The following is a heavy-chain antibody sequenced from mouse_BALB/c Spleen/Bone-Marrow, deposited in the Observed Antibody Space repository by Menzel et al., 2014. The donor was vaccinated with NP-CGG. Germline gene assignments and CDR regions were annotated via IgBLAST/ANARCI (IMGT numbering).Heavy chain of an antibody. CDR1: GFTFSDYY. V-gene: IGHV5-12*02. D-gene: IGHD2-14*01. J-gene: IGHJ4*01. Sequence: DVMLVESGGGLGQPGGSLKLSWATSGFTFSDYYMYWVCQTPEKRLEGVAYISNGGGSTYYPDTVKGRFTISRDNAKNTLYLQMSRLKSEDTAMYYCARHAEVRRDAMDYWGQGTSVTVSS. CDR3: ARHAEVRRDAMDY. CDR2: ISNGGGST.